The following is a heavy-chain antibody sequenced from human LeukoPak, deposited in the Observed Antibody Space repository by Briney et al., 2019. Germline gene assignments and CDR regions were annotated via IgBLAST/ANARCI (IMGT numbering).Heavy chain of an antibody. Sequence: QPGGSLRLSCAASGFTFSSYSMNWVRQAPGKGLEWVSYISSSSSIIYYADSVKGRFTISRDNAKNSLYLQMNSLRAEDTAVYYCARDGHYDFWSGYPAGAFDIWGQGTMVTVSS. J-gene: IGHJ3*02. CDR2: ISSSSSII. V-gene: IGHV3-48*01. CDR3: ARDGHYDFWSGYPAGAFDI. D-gene: IGHD3-3*01. CDR1: GFTFSSYS.